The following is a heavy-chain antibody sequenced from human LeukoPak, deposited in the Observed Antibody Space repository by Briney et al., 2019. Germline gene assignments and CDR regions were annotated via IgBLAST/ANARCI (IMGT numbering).Heavy chain of an antibody. V-gene: IGHV4-34*01. CDR1: GGSFSGYY. Sequence: SETLSLTCAVYGGSFSGYYWSWIRQPPGKGLEWIGEINHSGSTNYNPSLKSRVTISVDTSKNQFSLKLSSVTAADTAVYYCAESIAAAGHYFDYWGQGTLVTVSS. J-gene: IGHJ4*02. D-gene: IGHD6-25*01. CDR2: INHSGST. CDR3: AESIAAAGHYFDY.